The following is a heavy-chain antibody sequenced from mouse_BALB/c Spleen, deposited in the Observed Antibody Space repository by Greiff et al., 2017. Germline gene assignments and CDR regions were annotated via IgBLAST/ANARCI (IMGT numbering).Heavy chain of an antibody. CDR1: GDSITSGY. CDR2: ISYSGST. Sequence: EVQVVESGPSLVKPSQTLSLTCSVTGDSITSGYWNWIRKFPGNKLEYMGYISYSGSTYYNPSLKSRISITRDTSKNQYYLQLNSVTTEDTATYYCARYGYYGSRHFDVWGAGTTVTVSS. D-gene: IGHD1-1*01. J-gene: IGHJ1*01. CDR3: ARYGYYGSRHFDV. V-gene: IGHV3-8*02.